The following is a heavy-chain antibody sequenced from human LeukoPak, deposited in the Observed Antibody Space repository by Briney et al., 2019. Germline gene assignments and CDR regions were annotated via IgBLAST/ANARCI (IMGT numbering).Heavy chain of an antibody. Sequence: PSETLSLTCTVSGGSISSYYWSWIRQPPGKGLEWIGYIYYSGSTNYNPSLKSRVTISVDTFKTQFSLRLSSVTAADTAVYYCARRGHNSGHFDYWGQGTLVTVSS. D-gene: IGHD6-19*01. CDR3: ARRGHNSGHFDY. CDR2: IYYSGST. V-gene: IGHV4-59*08. J-gene: IGHJ4*02. CDR1: GGSISSYY.